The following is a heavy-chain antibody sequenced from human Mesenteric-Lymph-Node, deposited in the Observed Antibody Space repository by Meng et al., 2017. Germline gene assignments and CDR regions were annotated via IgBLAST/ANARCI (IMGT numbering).Heavy chain of an antibody. CDR3: TRGGGGIAPAGTSNYWHPMDL. CDR1: GLTFSDHY. D-gene: IGHD6-13*01. J-gene: IGHJ6*02. V-gene: IGHV3-72*01. CDR2: SRNRANRYTT. Sequence: GESLKISCVGSGLTFSDHYMDWVRQAPGKGLQWVGRSRNRANRYTTEYDASVKGRVTISRDESKNSMYLQINSLKIEDSAVYYCTRGGGGIAPAGTSNYWHPMDLWGQGTTVTVSS.